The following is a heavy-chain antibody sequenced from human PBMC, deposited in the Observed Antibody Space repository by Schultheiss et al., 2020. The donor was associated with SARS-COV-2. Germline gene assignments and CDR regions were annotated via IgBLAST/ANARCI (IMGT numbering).Heavy chain of an antibody. J-gene: IGHJ1*01. Sequence: ASVKVSCKASGYTFTGYYMHWVRQAPGQGLEWMGWITPYNGLTKYAQNLQGRVTITRDTSASTAYMELSSLRSEDTAVYYCARGVDTAMVLFQHWGQGTLVTVSS. CDR1: GYTFTGYY. V-gene: IGHV1-2*02. CDR3: ARGVDTAMVLFQH. D-gene: IGHD5-18*01. CDR2: ITPYNGLT.